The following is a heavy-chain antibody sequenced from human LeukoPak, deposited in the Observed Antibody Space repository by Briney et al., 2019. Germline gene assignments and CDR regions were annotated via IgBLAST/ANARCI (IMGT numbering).Heavy chain of an antibody. J-gene: IGHJ5*02. Sequence: PGASLRPSCAASGFTFSSYAMSWVRQAPGKGLEWVPAISGSGGSTYYADSVKGRFTISRDNSKNTLYLQMNSLRAEDTAVYYCARGSDYGDPHTWGQGTLVTVSS. D-gene: IGHD4-17*01. CDR3: ARGSDYGDPHT. V-gene: IGHV3-23*01. CDR1: GFTFSSYA. CDR2: ISGSGGST.